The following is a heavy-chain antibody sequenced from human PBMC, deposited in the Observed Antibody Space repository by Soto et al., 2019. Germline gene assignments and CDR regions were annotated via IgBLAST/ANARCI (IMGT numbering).Heavy chain of an antibody. CDR2: IYYSGST. J-gene: IGHJ2*01. D-gene: IGHD7-27*01. CDR3: ATQHWGSPPSEWYFDL. CDR1: GGSISSSSYY. V-gene: IGHV4-39*01. Sequence: SETLSLTCTVSGGSISSSSYYWGWIRQPPGKGLEWIGSIYYSGSTYYNPSLKSRVTISVDTSKNQFSLKLSSVTAADTAVYYCATQHWGSPPSEWYFDLWGRGTLVTVSS.